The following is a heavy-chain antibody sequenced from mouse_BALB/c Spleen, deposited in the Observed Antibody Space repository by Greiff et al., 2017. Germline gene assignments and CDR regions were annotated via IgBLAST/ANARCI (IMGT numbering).Heavy chain of an antibody. D-gene: IGHD2-2*01. Sequence: VQLQQSGAELVKPGASVKLSCTASGFNIKDTYMHWVKQRPEQGLEWIGRIDPANGNTKYDPKFQGKATITADTSSNTAYLQLSSLTSEDTAVYYCARWPYGYDGYFDYWGQGTTLTVSS. CDR1: GFNIKDTY. V-gene: IGHV14-3*02. CDR3: ARWPYGYDGYFDY. CDR2: IDPANGNT. J-gene: IGHJ2*01.